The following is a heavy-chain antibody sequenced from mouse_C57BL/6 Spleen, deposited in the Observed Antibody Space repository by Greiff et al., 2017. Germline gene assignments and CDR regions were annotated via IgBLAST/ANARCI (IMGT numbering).Heavy chain of an antibody. CDR1: GYTFTDYN. V-gene: IGHV1-18*01. CDR2: INPNNGGT. J-gene: IGHJ1*03. Sequence: EVQLQESGPELVKPGASVKIPCKASGYTFTDYNMDWVKQSHGKSLEWIGDINPNNGGTIYNQKFKGKATLTVDKSSSTAYMELRSLTSEDTAVYYCARLGYDYHWYFDVWGTGTTVTVSS. D-gene: IGHD2-4*01. CDR3: ARLGYDYHWYFDV.